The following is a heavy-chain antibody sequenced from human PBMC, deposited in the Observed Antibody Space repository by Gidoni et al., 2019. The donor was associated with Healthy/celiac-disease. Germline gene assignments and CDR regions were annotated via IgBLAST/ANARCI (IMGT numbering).Heavy chain of an antibody. V-gene: IGHV4-34*01. D-gene: IGHD2-15*01. CDR3: ARLGYCSGGSCYSGFDY. Sequence: QVQLQQWGAGLLKPSETLSLTCAVYGRSFSGYYWSWIRQPPGKGLEWIGEINHSGSTNYNPSLKSRVTISVDTPKNQFSLKLSSVTAADTAVYYCARLGYCSGGSCYSGFDYWGQGTLVTVSS. CDR2: INHSGST. CDR1: GRSFSGYY. J-gene: IGHJ4*02.